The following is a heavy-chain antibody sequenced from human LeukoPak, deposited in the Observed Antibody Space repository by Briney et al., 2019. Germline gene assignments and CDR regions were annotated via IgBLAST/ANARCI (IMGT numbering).Heavy chain of an antibody. CDR3: ATNSSGWFH. J-gene: IGHJ4*02. D-gene: IGHD6-19*01. CDR2: IRYDASNK. Sequence: GGSLRLSCAASGLTFSNYGMHWVRQAPGKGLEWVAFIRYDASNKYYADSVKGRFTIPRDNSRNTLYLQMSSLRAEDTAVYYCATNSSGWFHWGQGTLVTVSS. CDR1: GLTFSNYG. V-gene: IGHV3-30*02.